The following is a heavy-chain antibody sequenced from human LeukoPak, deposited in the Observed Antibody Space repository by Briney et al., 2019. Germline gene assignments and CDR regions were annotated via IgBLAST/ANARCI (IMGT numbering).Heavy chain of an antibody. CDR2: INHSGST. J-gene: IGHJ4*02. D-gene: IGHD6-19*01. CDR1: GGSFSGYY. V-gene: IGHV4-34*01. CDR3: VRRGRYSSGWFDY. Sequence: SETLSLTCAVYGGSFSGYYWSWIRQPPGKVLEWIGEINHSGSTNYNPSLKSRVTISVDTSKNQFSLKLSSVTAADTAVYYCVRRGRYSSGWFDYWGQGTLVTVSS.